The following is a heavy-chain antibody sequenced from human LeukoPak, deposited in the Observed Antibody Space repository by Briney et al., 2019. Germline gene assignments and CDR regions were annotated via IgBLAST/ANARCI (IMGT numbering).Heavy chain of an antibody. Sequence: SETLSLTCTVSGGSISTNHYWNWIRQPAGKGLEWIGRIYISGSTNYNPSLQSRITVSVDTSKNQFSLKLRSVTPADTAVYYCARAGINYSSSWYYFDYWGQGTLVTVSS. CDR2: IYISGST. J-gene: IGHJ4*02. CDR1: GGSISTNHY. V-gene: IGHV4-4*07. CDR3: ARAGINYSSSWYYFDY. D-gene: IGHD6-13*01.